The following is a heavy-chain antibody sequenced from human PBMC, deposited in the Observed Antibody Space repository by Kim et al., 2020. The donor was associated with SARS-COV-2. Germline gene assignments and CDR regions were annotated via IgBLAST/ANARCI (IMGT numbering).Heavy chain of an antibody. CDR1: GYTFTSYG. CDR2: ISACNGNT. J-gene: IGHJ4*02. Sequence: ASVKVSCKASGYTFTSYGISWVRQAPGQGLEWMGWISACNGNTNYAQKLQGRVTMTTDTSTSTAYMELRSLRSDDTAVYYCARVEGFLWFGEAYFDYWGQGTLVTVSS. V-gene: IGHV1-18*04. D-gene: IGHD3-10*01. CDR3: ARVEGFLWFGEAYFDY.